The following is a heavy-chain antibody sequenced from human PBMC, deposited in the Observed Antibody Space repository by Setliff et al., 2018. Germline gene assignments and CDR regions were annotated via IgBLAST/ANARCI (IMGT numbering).Heavy chain of an antibody. D-gene: IGHD2-21*01. V-gene: IGHV1-18*01. Sequence: GASVKVSCKASGGTFSSYGFSWVRQAPGQGLEWMGWSSVYNGKTKYAQKFQGRVTMTTDTSTRTAYMEVTSLRSDDTAVYYCATEKFPGDWGDYWGQGTLVTVSS. CDR1: GGTFSSYG. CDR2: SSVYNGKT. CDR3: ATEKFPGDWGDY. J-gene: IGHJ4*02.